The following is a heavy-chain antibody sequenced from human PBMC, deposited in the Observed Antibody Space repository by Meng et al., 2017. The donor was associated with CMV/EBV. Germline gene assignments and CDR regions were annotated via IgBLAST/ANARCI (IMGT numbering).Heavy chain of an antibody. CDR3: ARYNWNFDYYYGMDV. V-gene: IGHV4-59*01. D-gene: IGHD1-7*01. CDR1: GGSISSYY. CDR2: IYYSGST. Sequence: SETLSLTCTVSGGSISSYYWSWIRQPPGKGLKWIGYIYYSGSTNYNPSLKSRVTISVDTSKNQFSLKLSSVTAADTAVYYCARYNWNFDYYYGMDVWGQGTTVTVSS. J-gene: IGHJ6*02.